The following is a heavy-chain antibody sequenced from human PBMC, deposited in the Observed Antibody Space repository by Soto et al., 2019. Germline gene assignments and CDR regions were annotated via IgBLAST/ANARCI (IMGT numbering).Heavy chain of an antibody. D-gene: IGHD3-16*01. V-gene: IGHV1-18*01. CDR1: GYIFVNYG. J-gene: IGHJ6*02. CDR3: AMVDNYVSPAPQDV. CDR2: ISPYTGDT. Sequence: QVQLVQSGDEMKKPGASVRVSCKASGYIFVNYGIAWVRQAPGQGLEWMGWISPYTGDTHSASKVQGRLTMTTDTSTSRAYMDLGSLTSDYTAVYYCAMVDNYVSPAPQDVWGQGTTVTVSS.